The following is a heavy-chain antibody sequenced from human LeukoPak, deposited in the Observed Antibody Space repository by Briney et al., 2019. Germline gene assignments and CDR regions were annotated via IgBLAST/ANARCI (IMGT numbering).Heavy chain of an antibody. J-gene: IGHJ4*02. V-gene: IGHV3-48*03. Sequence: GGSLRLSCAASGFTFSSYEMNWVRQAPGKGLEWVSYISSSGSTIYYADSVKGRFTISRDNAKNSLYLQMNSLRAEDTAVYYCARGLRFLEWFSPYYFDYWGQGTLVTVSS. D-gene: IGHD3-3*01. CDR2: ISSSGSTI. CDR3: ARGLRFLEWFSPYYFDY. CDR1: GFTFSSYE.